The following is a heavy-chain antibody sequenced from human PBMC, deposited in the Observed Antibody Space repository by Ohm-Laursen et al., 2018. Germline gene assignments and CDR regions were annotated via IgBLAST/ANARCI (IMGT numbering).Heavy chain of an antibody. CDR1: GYTFTSYY. Sequence: ASVKVSCKASGYTFTSYYMHWVRQAPGQGLEWMGIINPSDGSTIYAQKSQGRVIMTRDKSTSTVYMELTSLRSDDTAVYYCARDAFGSTSSYYYYGMDVWGQGTTVTVSS. CDR2: INPSDGST. V-gene: IGHV1-46*01. CDR3: ARDAFGSTSSYYYYGMDV. D-gene: IGHD2-2*01. J-gene: IGHJ6*02.